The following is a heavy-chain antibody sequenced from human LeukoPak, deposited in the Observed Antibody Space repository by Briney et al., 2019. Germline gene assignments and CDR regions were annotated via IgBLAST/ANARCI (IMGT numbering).Heavy chain of an antibody. CDR1: GGSISSSSYY. V-gene: IGHV4-61*05. CDR2: IYYSGST. CDR3: ARNYGSGDWAFDI. J-gene: IGHJ3*02. D-gene: IGHD3-10*01. Sequence: SETLSLTCTVSGGSISSSSYYWGWIRQPPGKGLEWIGYIYYSGSTNYNPSLKSRVTISVDTSKNQFSLKLSSVTAADTAVYYCARNYGSGDWAFDIWGQGTMVTVSS.